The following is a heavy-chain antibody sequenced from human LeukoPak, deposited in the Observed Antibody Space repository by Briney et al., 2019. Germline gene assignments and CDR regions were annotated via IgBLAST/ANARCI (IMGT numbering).Heavy chain of an antibody. CDR2: IKQEGSAR. V-gene: IGHV3-7*01. D-gene: IGHD4-23*01. CDR1: GFSFSSYW. CDR3: ARVHYFYGGNSEVYFDY. J-gene: IGHJ4*02. Sequence: GGSLRLSCVASGFSFSSYWMSWVRQTPGKGLEWVANIKQEGSARYYVDSVTGRFTISRDNAMNSLYLQMNSLRVEDTAVYYCARVHYFYGGNSEVYFDYWGQGTLVTVSS.